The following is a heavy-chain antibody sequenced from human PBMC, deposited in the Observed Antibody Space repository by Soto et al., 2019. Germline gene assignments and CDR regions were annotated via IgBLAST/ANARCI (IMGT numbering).Heavy chain of an antibody. CDR3: ARLYCSSTSCYPGGMDV. J-gene: IGHJ6*02. CDR2: IIPIFGTA. D-gene: IGHD2-2*01. CDR1: GGTFSSYA. V-gene: IGHV1-69*06. Sequence: QVQLVQSGAEVKKPGSSVKVSCKASGGTFSSYAISWVRQAPGQGLEWMGGIIPIFGTANYAQKFQGRVTITADKSTRTAYMELSSLRSEDTAVYYCARLYCSSTSCYPGGMDVWGQGTTVAVSS.